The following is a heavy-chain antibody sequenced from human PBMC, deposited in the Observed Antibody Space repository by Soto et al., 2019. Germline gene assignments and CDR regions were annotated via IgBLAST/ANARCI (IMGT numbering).Heavy chain of an antibody. CDR3: ARDRRGVIAYSYYYGMDV. CDR1: GYTFTSYG. V-gene: IGHV1-18*04. D-gene: IGHD3-10*01. CDR2: ISAYNGNT. J-gene: IGHJ6*02. Sequence: QVQLVQSGAEVKKPGASVKVSCKASGYTFTSYGISWVRQAPGQGLEWMGWISAYNGNTNYAQKLQGRVTMTTDTSTRTAYIEQRSLRSDATAADYWARDRRGVIAYSYYYGMDVWGQGTTVTVSS.